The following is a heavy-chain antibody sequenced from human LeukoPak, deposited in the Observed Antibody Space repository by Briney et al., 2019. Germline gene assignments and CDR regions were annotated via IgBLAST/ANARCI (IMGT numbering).Heavy chain of an antibody. CDR3: ATGYSIVGATDAFDI. J-gene: IGHJ3*02. CDR2: VDPEDGET. V-gene: IGHV1-69-2*01. CDR1: GYTFTDYY. D-gene: IGHD1-26*01. Sequence: ASVKVSCKVSGYTFTDYYMHWVQPAPGKGLEWMGLVDPEDGETIYAEKFQGRVTITADTSTDTAYMELSSLRSEDTAVYYCATGYSIVGATDAFDIWGQGTMVTVSS.